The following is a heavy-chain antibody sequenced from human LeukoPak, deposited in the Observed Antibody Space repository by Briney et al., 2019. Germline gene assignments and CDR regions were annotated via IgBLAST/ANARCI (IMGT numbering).Heavy chain of an antibody. V-gene: IGHV3-21*01. J-gene: IGHJ6*02. CDR3: ARDRARSYGMDV. CDR1: GFTFSSYS. CDR2: ISSSSSYI. Sequence: PGGSLRLSCAASGFTFSSYSMNWVRQAPGKGLEWVSSISSSSSYIYYADSVKGRFTISRDNAKNSLYLQMNSLRAEDTAVYYCARDRARSYGMDVWGQGTTVTVSS. D-gene: IGHD3-10*01.